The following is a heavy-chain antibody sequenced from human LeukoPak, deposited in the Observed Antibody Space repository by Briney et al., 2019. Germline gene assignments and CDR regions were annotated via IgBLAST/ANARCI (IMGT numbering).Heavy chain of an antibody. Sequence: ASVKVSCKPFGYTFTTHYIHWVRQAPGLGLEWMGVIIPSDGSTAYAQKLQGRVTMTTDTSTSTAYMELRSLRSDDTAVYYCARDFYGSGNRYFDYWGQGTLVTVSS. CDR1: GYTFTTHY. CDR2: IIPSDGST. D-gene: IGHD3-10*01. J-gene: IGHJ4*02. CDR3: ARDFYGSGNRYFDY. V-gene: IGHV1-46*01.